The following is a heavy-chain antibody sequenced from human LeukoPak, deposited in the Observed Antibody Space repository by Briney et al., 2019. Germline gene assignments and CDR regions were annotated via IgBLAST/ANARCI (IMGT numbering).Heavy chain of an antibody. V-gene: IGHV3-30*18. CDR2: ISYDGSNK. Sequence: GSLRLSCAASGFTFSSYGMHWVRQAPGKGLEWVAVISYDGSNKYYADSVKGRFTISRDNSKNTLYLQMNSLRAEDTAVYYCAKDPSEGYSYGFDYWGQGTLVTVSS. CDR3: AKDPSEGYSYGFDY. CDR1: GFTFSSYG. J-gene: IGHJ4*02. D-gene: IGHD5-18*01.